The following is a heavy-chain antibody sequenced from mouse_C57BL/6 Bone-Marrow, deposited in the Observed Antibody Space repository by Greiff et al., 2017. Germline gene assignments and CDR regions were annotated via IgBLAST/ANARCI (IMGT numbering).Heavy chain of an antibody. Sequence: EVMLVESGGGLVKPGGSLKLSCAASGFTFSSYAMSWVRQTPEKRLEWVATISDGGSYTYYPDNVKGRFTISRDNAKNNLYLQMSHLKSEDTAMYYCARGPHYYGSSLYAMDYWGQGTSVTVSS. V-gene: IGHV5-4*03. CDR3: ARGPHYYGSSLYAMDY. D-gene: IGHD1-1*01. CDR2: ISDGGSYT. J-gene: IGHJ4*01. CDR1: GFTFSSYA.